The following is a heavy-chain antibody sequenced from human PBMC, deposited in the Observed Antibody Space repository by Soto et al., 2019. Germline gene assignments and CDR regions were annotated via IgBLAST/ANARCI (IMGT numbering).Heavy chain of an antibody. Sequence: QVQLVESGGGVVQPGRSLRLSCAASGFTFSTYAMHWVRQAPGKGLEWVAVIWFDGTNKYYPDSVKGRFTISRDNXXXXXXXXXXXXXXXXXXXXXXXXXXXRFSPGGRGVVDVWGQGTTVTVSS. J-gene: IGHJ6*02. CDR1: GFTFSTYA. D-gene: IGHD3-10*01. CDR3: XXXXXRFSPGGRGVVDV. V-gene: IGHV3-33*01. CDR2: IWFDGTNK.